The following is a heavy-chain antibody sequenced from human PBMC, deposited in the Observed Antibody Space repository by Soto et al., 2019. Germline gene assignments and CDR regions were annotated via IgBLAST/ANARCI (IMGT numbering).Heavy chain of an antibody. CDR1: GGSFSGYY. D-gene: IGHD3-3*01. Sequence: PSETLSLTCAVYGGSFSGYYWSWIRQPPGKGLEWIGEINHSGSTNYNPSLKSRVTISVDTSKNQFSLKLSSVTAADTAVYYCARGRFLEWPPAGYWGQGTLVTVSS. V-gene: IGHV4-34*01. CDR3: ARGRFLEWPPAGY. CDR2: INHSGST. J-gene: IGHJ4*02.